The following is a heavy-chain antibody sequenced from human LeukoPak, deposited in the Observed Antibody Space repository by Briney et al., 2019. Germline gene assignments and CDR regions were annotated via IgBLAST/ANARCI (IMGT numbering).Heavy chain of an antibody. CDR1: GFTFSSYG. CDR2: ISYDGSNK. CDR3: ATAAAGSPPDY. V-gene: IGHV3-30*03. D-gene: IGHD6-13*01. J-gene: IGHJ4*02. Sequence: QAGGSLRLSCAASGFTFSSYGMHWVRQAPGKGLEWVAVISYDGSNKYYADSVKGRFTISRDNSKNTLYLQMNSLRAEDTAVYYCATAAAGSPPDYWGQGTLVTVSS.